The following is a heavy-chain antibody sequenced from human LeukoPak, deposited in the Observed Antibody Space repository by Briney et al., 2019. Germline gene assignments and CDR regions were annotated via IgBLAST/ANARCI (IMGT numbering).Heavy chain of an antibody. Sequence: SETLSLTCSVSGGSITSGSFYWGWIRQPPGKGLEWIGSIYYSGSTYYNPSLKSRVTISVDTSRNHFSLKLNSVTAADTAVYYCAREASIAASREFDYWGQGTLVTVSS. CDR1: GGSITSGSFY. CDR3: AREASIAASREFDY. D-gene: IGHD6-6*01. CDR2: IYYSGST. V-gene: IGHV4-39*02. J-gene: IGHJ4*02.